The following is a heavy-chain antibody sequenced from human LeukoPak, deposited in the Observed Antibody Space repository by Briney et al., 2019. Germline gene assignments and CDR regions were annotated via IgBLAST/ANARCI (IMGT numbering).Heavy chain of an antibody. CDR1: EYTFTDYA. J-gene: IGHJ4*02. CDR3: ARGRWSATTASYYLDF. Sequence: ASVTVSCTASEYTFTDYAINWVRQAPGQRLEWMGWINAGNGNTRYSQRFQGRVTITRDTSASTAYMELSSLTSEDTAVYYCARGRWSATTASYYLDFWGQGTLVTVSS. V-gene: IGHV1-3*01. CDR2: INAGNGNT. D-gene: IGHD5-24*01.